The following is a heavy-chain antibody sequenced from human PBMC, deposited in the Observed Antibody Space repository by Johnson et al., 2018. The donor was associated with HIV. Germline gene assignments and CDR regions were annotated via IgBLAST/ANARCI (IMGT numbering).Heavy chain of an antibody. D-gene: IGHD2-15*01. J-gene: IGHJ3*02. V-gene: IGHV3-66*01. CDR1: GFTVSTNY. CDR3: AREGIWYCSGGSCYGAFDI. CDR2: LYTDCGT. Sequence: VQLVESGGGLVQPGGSLRLSCASGFTVSTNYMNWVRQAPGKGLEWVSVLYTDCGTYYADSEKVRFTISRDNSKNTLYLQMNSLRADDTAVYYCAREGIWYCSGGSCYGAFDIWGQGTMVTVSS.